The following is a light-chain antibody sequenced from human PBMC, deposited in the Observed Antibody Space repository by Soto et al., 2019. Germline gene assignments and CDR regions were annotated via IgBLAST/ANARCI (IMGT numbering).Light chain of an antibody. J-gene: IGKJ1*01. CDR2: KAS. CDR3: QQSWT. Sequence: DIQMTQSPSTLSASVGDRVTITCRASQSISSWLAWYQQKPGKAPKLLIYKASSLESGVPSRFIGSGSGTEFTLPISSRQPDDFATYYCQQSWTFGQGTKVEIK. CDR1: QSISSW. V-gene: IGKV1-5*03.